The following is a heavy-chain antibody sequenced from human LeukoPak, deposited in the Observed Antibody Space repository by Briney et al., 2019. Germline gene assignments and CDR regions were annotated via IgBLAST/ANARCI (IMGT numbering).Heavy chain of an antibody. CDR1: GYTFTSYA. V-gene: IGHV1-3*01. D-gene: IGHD7-27*01. Sequence: ASVKVSCKASGYTFTSYAMHWVRQAPGQRLEWMGWINAGNGNTKYSQKFQGRVTITRDTSASTAYMELSSLRSEDTAVYYCARAAQTGGDFDYWGQGTLVTVSS. CDR2: INAGNGNT. J-gene: IGHJ4*02. CDR3: ARAAQTGGDFDY.